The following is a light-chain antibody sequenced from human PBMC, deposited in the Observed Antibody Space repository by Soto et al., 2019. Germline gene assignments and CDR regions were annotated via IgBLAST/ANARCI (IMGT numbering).Light chain of an antibody. CDR1: QSVDSRY. CDR2: GVS. CDR3: QQYLRSQT. V-gene: IGKV3-20*01. Sequence: ETVLTQSPGTLSLSPGERAILSCRASQSVDSRYLAWYQQKPGQAPRLLIYGVSSRATGIPDRFSGSGSGTDFTLTISRLEPEDFAVYYCQQYLRSQTFGQGTKVEMK. J-gene: IGKJ1*01.